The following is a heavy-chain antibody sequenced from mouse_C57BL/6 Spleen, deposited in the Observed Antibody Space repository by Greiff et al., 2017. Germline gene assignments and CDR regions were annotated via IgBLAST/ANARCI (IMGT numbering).Heavy chain of an antibody. D-gene: IGHD1-1*01. CDR1: GYTFPEYT. CDR3: ARHEEGSSPYYGSSYAMDD. J-gene: IGHJ4*01. Sequence: VQLQQSGAELVKPGASVKLSCKASGYTFPEYTIPWVKQRSGQGLEWIGWFYPGSGSIKYNEKFKDKATLTADKSSSTVYMELSRLTSEDSAVYFSARHEEGSSPYYGSSYAMDDWGQGTSVTVSS. CDR2: FYPGSGSI. V-gene: IGHV1-62-2*01.